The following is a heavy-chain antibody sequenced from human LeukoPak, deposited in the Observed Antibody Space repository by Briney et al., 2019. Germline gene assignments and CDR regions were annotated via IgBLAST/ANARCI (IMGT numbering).Heavy chain of an antibody. CDR3: AAPDSSGYYYPY. CDR1: GGSISSYY. CDR2: IYYSGST. V-gene: IGHV4-59*04. D-gene: IGHD3-22*01. Sequence: PSETLSLTCTVSGGSISSYYWSWIRQPPGKGLEWIGYIYYSGSTYYNPSLKSRVTISVDTSKNQFSLKLSSVTAADTAVYYCAAPDSSGYYYPYWGQGTLVTVSS. J-gene: IGHJ4*02.